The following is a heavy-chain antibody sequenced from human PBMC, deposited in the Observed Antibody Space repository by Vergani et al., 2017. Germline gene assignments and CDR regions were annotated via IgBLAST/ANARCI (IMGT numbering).Heavy chain of an antibody. D-gene: IGHD1-7*01. CDR1: GGTFSSYA. CDR3: ARDQGDNWNLPDAFDI. J-gene: IGHJ3*02. Sequence: QVQLVQSGAEVKKPGSSVKVSCKASGGTFSSYAISWVRQAPGQGLEWMGGIIPIFGTANYAQKSQGRVTITADESTSTAYMELSSLRSEDTAVYYCARDQGDNWNLPDAFDIWGQGTMVTVSS. V-gene: IGHV1-69*01. CDR2: IIPIFGTA.